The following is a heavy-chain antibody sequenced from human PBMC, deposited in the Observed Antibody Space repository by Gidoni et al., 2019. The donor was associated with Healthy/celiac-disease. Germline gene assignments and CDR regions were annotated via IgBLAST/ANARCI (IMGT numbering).Heavy chain of an antibody. CDR1: GFAFRSYA. CDR3: AKSPPKITILNY. D-gene: IGHD3-3*01. Sequence: EVQLLESGGGLVQPGGSLRLSCAASGFAFRSYAMSWVRQAPGKGLEWVSAISGSGGSTYYADSVKGRFTISRDNSKNTLYLQMNSLRAEDTAVYYCAKSPPKITILNYWGQGTLVTVSS. J-gene: IGHJ4*02. V-gene: IGHV3-23*01. CDR2: ISGSGGST.